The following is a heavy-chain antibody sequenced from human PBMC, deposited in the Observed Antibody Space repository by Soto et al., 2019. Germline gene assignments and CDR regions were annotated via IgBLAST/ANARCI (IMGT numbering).Heavy chain of an antibody. CDR1: GDSISNSRFY. V-gene: IGHV4-39*02. Sequence: SETLSLTCSVSGDSISNSRFYWAWIRQPPGEGLEWIGSIYHTGNAYYNPSLKSRVTISVDTSKNQFSLKLTSVTAADAALYYCARDKITGLFDYWGQGTLVTSPQ. D-gene: IGHD2-8*02. CDR3: ARDKITGLFDY. J-gene: IGHJ4*02. CDR2: IYHTGNA.